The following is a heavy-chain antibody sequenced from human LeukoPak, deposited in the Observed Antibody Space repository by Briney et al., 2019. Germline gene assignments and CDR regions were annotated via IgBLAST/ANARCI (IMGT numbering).Heavy chain of an antibody. J-gene: IGHJ6*03. V-gene: IGHV3-30*02. CDR3: ARGIVGATYDYYYYMDV. CDR1: GFTFSSYG. CDR2: IRYDGSNK. D-gene: IGHD1-26*01. Sequence: PGGSLRLSCAASGFTFSSYGMHWVRQAPGKGLEWVAFIRYDGSNKYYADSVKGRFTISRDNSKNTLYLQMNSLRAEDTAVYYCARGIVGATYDYYYYMDVWGKGTTVTVSS.